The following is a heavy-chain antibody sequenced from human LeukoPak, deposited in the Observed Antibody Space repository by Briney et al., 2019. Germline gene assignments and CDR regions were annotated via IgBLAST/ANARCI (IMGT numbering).Heavy chain of an antibody. D-gene: IGHD3-3*01. CDR2: ISGSGGST. CDR3: AKDLMGVHYDFWSGYF. Sequence: GGSLRLSCAASGFTFSSYAMSWVRQAPGKGLEWVSAISGSGGSTYYADSVKGRFTISRDNSKNTLYLRMNSLRAEDTAVYYCAKDLMGVHYDFWSGYFWGQGTLVTVSS. CDR1: GFTFSSYA. J-gene: IGHJ4*02. V-gene: IGHV3-23*01.